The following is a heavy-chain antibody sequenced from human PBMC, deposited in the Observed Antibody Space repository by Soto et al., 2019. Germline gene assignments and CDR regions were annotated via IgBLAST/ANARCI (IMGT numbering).Heavy chain of an antibody. Sequence: GGSLRLSCAASGFPFSSYGMHWVRQAPGKGLEWVAVIWYDGSNKYYADSVKGRFTISRDNSKNTLYLQMNSLRAEDTAVYYCARDPYITMVRGVTARSANWFDPWGQGTLVTVSS. D-gene: IGHD3-10*01. CDR1: GFPFSSYG. CDR2: IWYDGSNK. CDR3: ARDPYITMVRGVTARSANWFDP. J-gene: IGHJ5*02. V-gene: IGHV3-33*01.